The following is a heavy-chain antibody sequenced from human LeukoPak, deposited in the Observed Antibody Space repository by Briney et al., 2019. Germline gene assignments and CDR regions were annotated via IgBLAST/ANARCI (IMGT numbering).Heavy chain of an antibody. V-gene: IGHV3-73*01. J-gene: IGHJ4*02. CDR3: ASPYCSDGVCYPGY. Sequence: GGSLRLSCAASGFTFSGSAMHWVRQASGKGLEWVGRIRSKANSYATAYAASVTGRFTNSRDDSKNTAYLQMNSLETEDTAVYYCASPYCSDGVCYPGYWGQGALVTVSS. D-gene: IGHD2-8*01. CDR1: GFTFSGSA. CDR2: IRSKANSYAT.